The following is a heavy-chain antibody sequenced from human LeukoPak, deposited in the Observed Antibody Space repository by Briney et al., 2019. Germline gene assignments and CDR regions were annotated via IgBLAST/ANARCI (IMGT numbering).Heavy chain of an antibody. J-gene: IGHJ3*02. CDR1: GFTFSSYG. D-gene: IGHD4-23*01. CDR3: AKDGGPAHLDAFDI. Sequence: GGSLRLSCAASGFTFSSYGMHWVRQAPGKGLEGVAVIWYDGSNKYYADSVKGRFTISRDNSKNTLYLQMNSLRAEDTAVYYCAKDGGPAHLDAFDIWGQGTMVTVS. V-gene: IGHV3-33*06. CDR2: IWYDGSNK.